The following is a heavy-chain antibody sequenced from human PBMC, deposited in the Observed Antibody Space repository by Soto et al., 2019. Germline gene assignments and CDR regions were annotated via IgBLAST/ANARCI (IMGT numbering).Heavy chain of an antibody. CDR1: GFTFTSSA. D-gene: IGHD4-4*01. Sequence: SVKVSCKASGFTFTSSAVQWVRQARGQRLEWIGWIVVGSGNTNYAQKFQERVTITRDMSTSTAYMELSSLRSEDTAVYYCAADPSNYYYYGMDVWGQGTTVTISS. CDR2: IVVGSGNT. J-gene: IGHJ6*02. V-gene: IGHV1-58*01. CDR3: AADPSNYYYYGMDV.